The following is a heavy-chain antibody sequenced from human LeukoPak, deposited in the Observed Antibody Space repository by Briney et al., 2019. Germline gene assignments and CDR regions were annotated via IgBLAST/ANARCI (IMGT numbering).Heavy chain of an antibody. J-gene: IGHJ4*02. CDR1: AFTFDDYA. CDR3: ARGPSDTAFDY. Sequence: GGSLRLSCAASAFTFDDYAMHCVRHAPGKGLEWVSGTSWNSGSIGYADSVKGPFTISRDNAKNSLYLQMNSLRAEDTALYYCARGPSDTAFDYWGQGTLVTVSS. D-gene: IGHD5-18*01. CDR2: TSWNSGSI. V-gene: IGHV3-9*01.